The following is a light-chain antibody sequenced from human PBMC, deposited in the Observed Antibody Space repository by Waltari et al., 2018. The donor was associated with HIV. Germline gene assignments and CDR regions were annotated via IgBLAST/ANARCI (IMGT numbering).Light chain of an antibody. CDR1: QSISNK. CDR2: AAS. V-gene: IGKV1-39*01. Sequence: DIQMTQSPSSVSASVGDRVTITCRTSQSISNKLNWYQHKVGTAPKLLIYAASSLQSGVPSRFSGSGSGTDFTLTISSLQPEDFTTYFCQHSRAFGQGTRVEIK. CDR3: QHSRA. J-gene: IGKJ1*01.